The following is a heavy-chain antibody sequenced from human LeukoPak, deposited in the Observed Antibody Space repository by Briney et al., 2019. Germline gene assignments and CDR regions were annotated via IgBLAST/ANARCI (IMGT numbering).Heavy chain of an antibody. CDR3: ARVKRTIFGVVYYFDY. Sequence: PGGSLRLSCAASGFTFSSYSMNWVRQAPGKGLEWVSSISSSSSYIYYADSVKGRFTISRDNAKNSLYLQMNSLRAEDTAVYYCARVKRTIFGVVYYFDYWGQGTLVTLSS. CDR1: GFTFSSYS. CDR2: ISSSSSYI. D-gene: IGHD3-3*01. V-gene: IGHV3-21*01. J-gene: IGHJ4*02.